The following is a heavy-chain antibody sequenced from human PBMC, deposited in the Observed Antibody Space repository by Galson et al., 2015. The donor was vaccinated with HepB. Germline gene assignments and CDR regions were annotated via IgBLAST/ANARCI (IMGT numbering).Heavy chain of an antibody. CDR1: GFPFNNAW. CDR3: TTGVYYSTSWSWLDP. J-gene: IGHJ5*02. D-gene: IGHD6-6*01. V-gene: IGHV3-15*01. CDR2: IKSKTNGETK. Sequence: SLRLSCAASGFPFNNAWMTWVRQAPGMGLEWVGRIKSKTNGETKDYAAPVQGRFTISRDNSKNRLYLQMNSLKPEDTAVYYCTTGVYYSTSWSWLDPWGQGTLVTVSS.